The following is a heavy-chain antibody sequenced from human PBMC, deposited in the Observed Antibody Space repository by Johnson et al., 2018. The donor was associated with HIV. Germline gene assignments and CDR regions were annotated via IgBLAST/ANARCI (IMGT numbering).Heavy chain of an antibody. J-gene: IGHJ3*02. CDR3: ARGLQSMTVVVTRGAFDI. CDR1: GFTFSSYA. Sequence: VQLVESGGGVVQPGRSLRLSCAASGFTFSSYAMHWVRQAPGKGLEWVSVMYSDGRTFYADSVKGRFTISRDNSKNTLYLQMNSLRVEDTAVYYCARGLQSMTVVVTRGAFDIWGQGTMVTVSS. V-gene: IGHV3-66*01. D-gene: IGHD2-2*01. CDR2: MYSDGRT.